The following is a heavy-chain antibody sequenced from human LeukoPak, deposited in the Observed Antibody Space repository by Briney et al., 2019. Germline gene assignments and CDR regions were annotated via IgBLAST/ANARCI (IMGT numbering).Heavy chain of an antibody. Sequence: GESLKISCKGSGYSFTSYWIGWVRQMPWKGLEWMGIIYPGDSDTRYSPSFQGQVTISADKSISTAYLQWSSLKASDTAMYYCASTDTAMADYYGMDVWGQGTTVTVSS. CDR3: ASTDTAMADYYGMDV. CDR2: IYPGDSDT. CDR1: GYSFTSYW. D-gene: IGHD5-18*01. V-gene: IGHV5-51*01. J-gene: IGHJ6*02.